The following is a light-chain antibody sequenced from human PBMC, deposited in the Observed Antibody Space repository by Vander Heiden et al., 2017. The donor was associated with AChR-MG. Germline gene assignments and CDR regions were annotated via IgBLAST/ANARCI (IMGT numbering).Light chain of an antibody. CDR1: QTVSNY. CDR2: AAS. J-gene: IGKJ1*01. Sequence: DIQMTQSPSSLSASVGDRVTITCRASQTVSNYLNWYQHKPGTAPKVLIYAASSLQSGVPSRFSGSGSGTDFSLTISSLQPEDFATYYCQQSDTTPWTFGQGTKVEIK. V-gene: IGKV1-39*01. CDR3: QQSDTTPWT.